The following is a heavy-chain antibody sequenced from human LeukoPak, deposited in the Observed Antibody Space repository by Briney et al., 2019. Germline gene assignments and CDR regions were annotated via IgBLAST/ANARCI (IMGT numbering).Heavy chain of an antibody. CDR1: GFTFSSYW. J-gene: IGHJ5*02. Sequence: GGSLRLSCAASGFTFSSYWMSWVRQAPGKGLEWVANIKQDGSEKYYVDSVKGRFTISRDNAKNSLYLQMNSLRAEDTAVYYCASPITMVRGVKGVDPWGQGTLVTVSS. D-gene: IGHD3-10*01. CDR2: IKQDGSEK. CDR3: ASPITMVRGVKGVDP. V-gene: IGHV3-7*01.